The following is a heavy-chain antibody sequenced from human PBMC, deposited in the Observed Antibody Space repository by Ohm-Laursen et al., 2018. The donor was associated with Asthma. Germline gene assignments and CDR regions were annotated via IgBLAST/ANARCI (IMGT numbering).Heavy chain of an antibody. V-gene: IGHV3-15*01. J-gene: IGHJ4*02. CDR3: VRDGSSGWHFDY. CDR2: IKSKTDGGTT. CDR1: GYTFSRYS. D-gene: IGHD6-19*01. Sequence: SLRLSCAASGYTFSRYSIHWVRQIPGKGLEWVGRIKSKTDGGTTDYAAPVKGRFTISRDDSKNTLYLQMNSLRAEDTAVYYCVRDGSSGWHFDYWGQGTLVIVSS.